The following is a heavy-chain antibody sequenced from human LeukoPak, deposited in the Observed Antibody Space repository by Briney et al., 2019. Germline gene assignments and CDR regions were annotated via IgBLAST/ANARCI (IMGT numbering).Heavy chain of an antibody. D-gene: IGHD1-26*01. Sequence: GGSLRLSCAASGFTFSSYAMSWVRQAPGKGLEWVSAISGSGGSTYYADSVKGRFTISRDNSKNTLYPQMNSLRAEDTAVYYCAKVIIRWELATGFDYWGQGTLVTVSS. CDR1: GFTFSSYA. V-gene: IGHV3-23*01. CDR3: AKVIIRWELATGFDY. J-gene: IGHJ4*02. CDR2: ISGSGGST.